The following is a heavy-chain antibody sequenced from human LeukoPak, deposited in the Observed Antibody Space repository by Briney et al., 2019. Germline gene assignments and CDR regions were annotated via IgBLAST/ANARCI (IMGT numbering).Heavy chain of an antibody. Sequence: SETLSLTCTVSGGSISSGDYYWSWIRQPPGKGLEWIGYTYYSGSTYYNPSLKSRVTISVDTSKNQFSLKLSSVTAADTAVYYCASTYCSSTSCYRDYYYGMDVWGQGTTVTVSS. J-gene: IGHJ6*02. CDR3: ASTYCSSTSCYRDYYYGMDV. CDR2: TYYSGST. CDR1: GGSISSGDYY. D-gene: IGHD2-2*01. V-gene: IGHV4-30-4*01.